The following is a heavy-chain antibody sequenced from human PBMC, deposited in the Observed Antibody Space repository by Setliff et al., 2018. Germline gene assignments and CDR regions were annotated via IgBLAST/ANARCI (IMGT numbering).Heavy chain of an antibody. CDR2: ISGSGNK. D-gene: IGHD6-25*01. V-gene: IGHV3-23*01. CDR1: GFTFSTYA. CDR3: ARQAADY. Sequence: PGGSLRLSCAASGFTFSTYAVSWVRQAPGKGLEWVSSISGSGNKYYGDSVKGRFTISRDNSKNTLYLQMNSLRVEDTAVYYCARQAADYWGQGTLVTVSS. J-gene: IGHJ4*02.